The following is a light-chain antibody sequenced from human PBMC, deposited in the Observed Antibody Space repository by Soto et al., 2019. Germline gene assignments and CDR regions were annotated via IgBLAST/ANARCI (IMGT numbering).Light chain of an antibody. J-gene: IGLJ1*01. CDR3: CSYARGSTYV. V-gene: IGLV2-23*01. CDR1: ISDVGSYNL. Sequence: QSALTQPASVSGSPGQSITISCTGTISDVGSYNLVSWYQQHPGKVPQLMIYEGSKRPSGVSNRFSGSKSGNTASLTISGLQAEDEADYYCCSYARGSTYVFGTGTKLTVL. CDR2: EGS.